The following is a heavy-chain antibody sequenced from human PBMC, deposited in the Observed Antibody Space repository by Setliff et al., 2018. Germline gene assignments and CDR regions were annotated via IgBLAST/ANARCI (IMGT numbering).Heavy chain of an antibody. CDR2: ISGYTRET. CDR3: TRSRAPSVVLAADFDF. CDR1: GFSFTSFG. J-gene: IGHJ4*02. Sequence: ASVKVSCKTSGFSFTSFGFSWVRQAPGQGLEWMGSISGYTRETNYAQKFQARVTMTADTSTKTVYMELRSLTSDDTAVYYCTRSRAPSVVLAADFDFWGQGTPGTVSS. V-gene: IGHV1-18*01. D-gene: IGHD2-21*01.